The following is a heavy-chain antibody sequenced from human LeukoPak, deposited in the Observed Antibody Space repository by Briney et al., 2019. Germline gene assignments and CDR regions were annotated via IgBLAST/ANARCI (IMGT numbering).Heavy chain of an antibody. V-gene: IGHV4-59*08. D-gene: IGHD4-17*01. Sequence: SETLSLTCTVSGGSISSYYWSWVRQPAGKGLEWIGYIYYSGSTIYNPSLKSRVTISLDTSKNQFSLKMNSVTAADTAVYYCARMGNPATVTADYWGQGTLVTVSS. CDR3: ARMGNPATVTADY. CDR1: GGSISSYY. J-gene: IGHJ4*02. CDR2: IYYSGST.